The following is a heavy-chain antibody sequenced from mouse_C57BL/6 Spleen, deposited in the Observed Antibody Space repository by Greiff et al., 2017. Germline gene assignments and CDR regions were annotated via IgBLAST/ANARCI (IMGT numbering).Heavy chain of an antibody. V-gene: IGHV5-17*01. J-gene: IGHJ1*03. CDR2: ISSGSSTI. CDR3: ARSVGGFDWYFDV. Sequence: EVQLVESGGGLVKPGGSLKLSCAASGFTFSDYGMHWVRQAPEKGLEWVAYISSGSSTIYYADTVKGRFTISRDNAKTTLFLQMTSVRSEDTAMYYCARSVGGFDWYFDVWGTGTTVTVSS. CDR1: GFTFSDYG.